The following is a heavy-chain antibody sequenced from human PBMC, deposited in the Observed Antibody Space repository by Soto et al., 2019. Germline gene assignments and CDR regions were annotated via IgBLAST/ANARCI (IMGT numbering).Heavy chain of an antibody. CDR2: VSYDGSNK. CDR3: AKYTREEWEIRSHDY. J-gene: IGHJ4*02. D-gene: IGHD1-26*01. Sequence: QVQLVESAGGVVQPGRALRLSCAASGFTFSNYGMHWVRQSPVKGLEWVAVVSYDGSNKYYAGSVQGRFTISRDTSQNTVYLQMNSLRAEDTAVYDCAKYTREEWEIRSHDYWGQGILVTVSS. V-gene: IGHV3-30*18. CDR1: GFTFSNYG.